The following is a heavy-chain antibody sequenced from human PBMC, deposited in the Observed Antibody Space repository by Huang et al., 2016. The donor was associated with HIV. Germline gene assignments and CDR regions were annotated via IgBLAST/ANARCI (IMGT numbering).Heavy chain of an antibody. J-gene: IGHJ5*02. D-gene: IGHD6-19*01. CDR2: SGSDSVYI. CDR3: AYQQWLVGGLNH. CDR1: GFAFSSYG. V-gene: IGHV3-21*02. Sequence: EVELVESGGGLVKPGGSLRLSCAASGFAFSSYGMNGVRQAPGRVLEGVAFSGSDSVYIDYADAVKGRVTSSRDNAKSSIYLQLDSLRAEDTAVYYCAYQQWLVGGLNHWGQGTLVVVSS.